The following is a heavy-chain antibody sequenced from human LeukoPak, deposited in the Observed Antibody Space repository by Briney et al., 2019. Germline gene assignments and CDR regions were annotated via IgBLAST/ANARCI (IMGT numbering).Heavy chain of an antibody. Sequence: GASVKVSCKASGYTFTGYYMHWVRQAPGQGLEWMGWINPNSGDTNFAQKFQGRVTMTRDTSLSTTYMELSRLRYDDTAVYYCARGLFYDSSGYSDYWGQGTLVTVSS. CDR1: GYTFTGYY. CDR2: INPNSGDT. CDR3: ARGLFYDSSGYSDY. V-gene: IGHV1-2*02. D-gene: IGHD3-22*01. J-gene: IGHJ4*02.